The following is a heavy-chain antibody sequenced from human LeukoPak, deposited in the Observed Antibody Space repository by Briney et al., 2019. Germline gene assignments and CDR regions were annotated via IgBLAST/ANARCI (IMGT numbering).Heavy chain of an antibody. V-gene: IGHV4-61*02. CDR2: IYSSGST. Sequence: SETLSLTCTVSGGSISSGSYYWSWIRQPAGKGLEWIGRIYSSGSTNYNPSLKSRVTMSGDTSKNQLTLKLSSVTAADTAVYYCARGGISTSLDCWGQGTLVTVSS. CDR3: ARGGISTSLDC. D-gene: IGHD2-2*01. J-gene: IGHJ4*02. CDR1: GGSISSGSYY.